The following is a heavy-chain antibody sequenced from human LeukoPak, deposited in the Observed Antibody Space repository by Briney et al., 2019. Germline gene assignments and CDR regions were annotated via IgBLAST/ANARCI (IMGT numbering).Heavy chain of an antibody. Sequence: SETLSLTCAVYGGSFSGYYWSWIRQPPGKGLEWIGEINHSGSTNYNPSPKSRVTISVDTSKNQFSLKLSSVTAADTAVYYCARGPGWYSSGWAPFDYWGQGTLVTVSS. CDR2: INHSGST. J-gene: IGHJ4*02. V-gene: IGHV4-34*01. CDR3: ARGPGWYSSGWAPFDY. D-gene: IGHD6-19*01. CDR1: GGSFSGYY.